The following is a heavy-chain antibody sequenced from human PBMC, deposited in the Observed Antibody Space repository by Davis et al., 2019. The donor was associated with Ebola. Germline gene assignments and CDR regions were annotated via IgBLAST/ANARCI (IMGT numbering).Heavy chain of an antibody. D-gene: IGHD1-26*01. CDR1: SYTFTSYG. J-gene: IGHJ5*01. Sequence: ASVKVSCKASSYTFTSYGISWVGQAPGQGLEWMGWISAYNGNTNYAQKLQGRVTMTTDTSRSTAYMELRSLRSDGTAVYYCAREAGATTRIYDSWGQGTLVTVSS. CDR2: ISAYNGNT. CDR3: AREAGATTRIYDS. V-gene: IGHV1-18*01.